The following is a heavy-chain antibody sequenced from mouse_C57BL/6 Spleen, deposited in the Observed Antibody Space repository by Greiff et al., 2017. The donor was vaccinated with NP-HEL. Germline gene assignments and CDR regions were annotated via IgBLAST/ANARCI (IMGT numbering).Heavy chain of an antibody. CDR3: DLRGYYGSSFYWYFDV. CDR1: GYTFTSYW. Sequence: QVQLQQPGAELVKPGASVKLSCKASGYTFTSYWMPWVQQRPGQGLEWIGMIHPNSGSTNYNEKFKSKATLTVAKSSSTAYMQLSSLTSEDSAVYYCDLRGYYGSSFYWYFDVWGTGTTVTVSS. J-gene: IGHJ1*03. V-gene: IGHV1-64*01. CDR2: IHPNSGST. D-gene: IGHD1-1*01.